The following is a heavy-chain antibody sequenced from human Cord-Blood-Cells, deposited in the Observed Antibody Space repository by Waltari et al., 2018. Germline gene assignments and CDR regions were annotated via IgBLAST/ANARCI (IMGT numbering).Heavy chain of an antibody. CDR3: ARVARAFDI. CDR1: GGSISSSRYY. J-gene: IGHJ3*02. D-gene: IGHD5-12*01. Sequence: QLQLQESGPGLVKPSETLSLTCTVPGGSISSSRYYSGWIRQPPGKGLEWIGSIYYSGSTYYNPSLKSRVTISVDTSKNQFSLKLSSVTAADTAVYYCARVARAFDIWGQGTMVTVSS. CDR2: IYYSGST. V-gene: IGHV4-39*01.